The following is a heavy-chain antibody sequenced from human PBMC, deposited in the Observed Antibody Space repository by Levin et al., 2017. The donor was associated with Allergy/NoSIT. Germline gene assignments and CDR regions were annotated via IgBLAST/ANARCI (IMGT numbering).Heavy chain of an antibody. CDR2: IYDSGSTTY. CDR1: GGSIRNNY. J-gene: IGHJ1*01. Sequence: SETLSLTCTVSGGSIRNNYWSWIRQPPGKGLEWIGYIYDSGSTTYNHNPSLRSRVTISTDTSTNVLSLKLTSVTAADTAVYYCAKTNYEYFELWGQGTLVTVS. CDR3: AKTNYEYFEL. D-gene: IGHD1/OR15-1a*01. V-gene: IGHV4-59*01.